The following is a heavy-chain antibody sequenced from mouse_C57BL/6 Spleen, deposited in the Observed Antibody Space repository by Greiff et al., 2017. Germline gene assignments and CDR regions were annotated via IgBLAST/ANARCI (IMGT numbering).Heavy chain of an antibody. CDR3: ARWGNWDVGFAY. Sequence: QVQLQQPGAELVKPGASVKLSCKASGYTFTSYWMQWVKQRPGQGLEWIGEIDPSDSYTNYNQKFKGKATLTVDTSSSTAYMQLSSLTSEDSAVXYCARWGNWDVGFAYWGKGTLVTVSA. CDR2: IDPSDSYT. D-gene: IGHD4-1*01. J-gene: IGHJ3*01. CDR1: GYTFTSYW. V-gene: IGHV1-50*01.